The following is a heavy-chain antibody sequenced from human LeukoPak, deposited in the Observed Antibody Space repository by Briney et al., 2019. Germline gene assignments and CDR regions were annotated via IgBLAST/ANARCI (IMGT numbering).Heavy chain of an antibody. CDR3: ATVVWGSYRRIFDY. J-gene: IGHJ4*02. Sequence: GASVEVSCKVSGYTLTELSMHWVRQAPGKGLEWMGGFDPKDGETIYAQKFQGRVTMTEDTSTDTAYMELSSLRSEDTAVYYCATVVWGSYRRIFDYWGQGTLVTVSS. CDR2: FDPKDGET. CDR1: GYTLTELS. V-gene: IGHV1-24*01. D-gene: IGHD3-16*02.